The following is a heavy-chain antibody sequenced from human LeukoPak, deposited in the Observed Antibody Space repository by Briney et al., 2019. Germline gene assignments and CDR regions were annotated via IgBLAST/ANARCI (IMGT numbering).Heavy chain of an antibody. CDR1: GFTFSSYG. CDR2: ISYDGSNK. V-gene: IGHV3-30*18. CDR3: AKDLGLEQRGYYYGMDV. J-gene: IGHJ6*02. D-gene: IGHD1/OR15-1a*01. Sequence: GGSLRLSCAASGFTFSSYGMPWVRQAPGKGLEWVAVISYDGSNKYYADSVKGRFTISRDNSKNTLYLQMNSLRAEDTAVYYCAKDLGLEQRGYYYGMDVWGQGTTVTVSS.